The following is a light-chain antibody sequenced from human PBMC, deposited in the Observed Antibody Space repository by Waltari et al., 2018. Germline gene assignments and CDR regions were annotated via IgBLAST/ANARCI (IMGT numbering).Light chain of an antibody. CDR1: NSTHGSNT. J-gene: IGLJ3*02. CDR3: STWDGSLKGLL. V-gene: IGLV1-44*01. CDR2: SNN. Sequence: QSVLTQPPSASGTPGQRVSTSCPGTNSTHGSNTVNWYQQLPGTAPKLLIYSNNHRPSGVPYRFSGSKSGTSASLAISGLQPEDEAYYYCSTWDGSLKGLLFGGGTKLTVL.